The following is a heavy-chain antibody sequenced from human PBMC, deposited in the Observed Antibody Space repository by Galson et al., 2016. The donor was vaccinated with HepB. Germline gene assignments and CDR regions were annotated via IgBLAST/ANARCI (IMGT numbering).Heavy chain of an antibody. V-gene: IGHV3-21*01. D-gene: IGHD2-2*01. Sequence: SLRLSCAASGFTFTTSDLTWVRQAPGKGLEWVSSISSSGTYIYYADSVQGRFTISRDNAKNSLFLQMNSLRAEDTAVYYCARDRGDIVVEPAAYDYWGQGTLVAVSS. CDR2: ISSSGTYI. CDR3: ARDRGDIVVEPAAYDY. CDR1: GFTFTTSD. J-gene: IGHJ4*02.